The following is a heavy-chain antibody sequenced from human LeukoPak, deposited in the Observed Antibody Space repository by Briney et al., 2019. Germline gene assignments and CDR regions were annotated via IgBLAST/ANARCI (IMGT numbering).Heavy chain of an antibody. CDR2: ISSSGNYK. CDR1: GFTFRSFG. CDR3: ARDDYTNYVVDY. D-gene: IGHD4-11*01. V-gene: IGHV3-21*01. J-gene: IGHJ4*02. Sequence: GGSLRLSCAASGFTFRSFGMNWVRQAPGKGLEWVSSISSSGNYKYYADPVKGRFTISRDNAKNSLSLQMNSLRAEDTAVYFCARDDYTNYVVDYWGQGTPVTVSS.